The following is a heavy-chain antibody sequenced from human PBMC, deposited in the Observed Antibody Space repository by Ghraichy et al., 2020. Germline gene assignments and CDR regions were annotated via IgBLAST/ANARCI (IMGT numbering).Heavy chain of an antibody. J-gene: IGHJ4*02. D-gene: IGHD3-10*01. Sequence: GESLNISCAASGFTFSSYGMHWVRQAPGKGLEWVAVISYDGSNKYYADSVKGRFTISRDNSKNTLYLQMNSLRAEDTAVYYCAKGAITMVRGVIDYWGQGTLVTVSS. CDR1: GFTFSSYG. V-gene: IGHV3-30*18. CDR3: AKGAITMVRGVIDY. CDR2: ISYDGSNK.